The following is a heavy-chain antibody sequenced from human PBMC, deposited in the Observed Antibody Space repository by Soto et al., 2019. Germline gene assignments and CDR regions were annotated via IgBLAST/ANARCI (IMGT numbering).Heavy chain of an antibody. V-gene: IGHV1-2*02. D-gene: IGHD2-2*01. Sequence: ASVKVSCKASGYTFTGYYMHWVRQAPGQGLEWMGWINPNSGGTNYAQKFQGRVTMTRDTSISTAYMELSRLRSDDTAVYYCARDSPTRVVVPAATGGGMDVWGQGTTVTVSS. J-gene: IGHJ6*02. CDR2: INPNSGGT. CDR3: ARDSPTRVVVPAATGGGMDV. CDR1: GYTFTGYY.